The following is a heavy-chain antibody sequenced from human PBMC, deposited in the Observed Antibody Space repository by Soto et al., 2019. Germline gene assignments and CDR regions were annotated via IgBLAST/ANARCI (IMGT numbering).Heavy chain of an antibody. CDR2: IYPLDSYT. CDR3: GRIAPSTSFFDF. CDR1: GYSFSTYW. J-gene: IGHJ4*02. V-gene: IGHV5-51*01. D-gene: IGHD2-2*01. Sequence: GESLKISCKVSGYSFSTYWIGWVRQKPGKGLEWMGIIYPLDSYTRYSPSFQGQFTMSVDKSTTTAYLQWSSLKASDSAMYYCGRIAPSTSFFDFWGQGTLVTVSS.